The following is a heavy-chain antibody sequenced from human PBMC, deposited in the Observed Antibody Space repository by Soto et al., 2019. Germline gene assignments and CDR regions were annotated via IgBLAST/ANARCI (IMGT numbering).Heavy chain of an antibody. J-gene: IGHJ6*02. Sequence: QVQLVESGGGVVQPGRSLRLSCAASGFTFRIYAMHWVRQAPGKGLECVAVISYDGSNKFYRDSVKGRFTISRDNSKNTLYLQINSRRYECTAVYYCARGDREDIAVVIGARPGEYGVDVWGQGTTVTVSS. CDR1: GFTFRIYA. V-gene: IGHV3-30-3*01. D-gene: IGHD2-15*01. CDR2: ISYDGSNK. CDR3: ARGDREDIAVVIGARPGEYGVDV.